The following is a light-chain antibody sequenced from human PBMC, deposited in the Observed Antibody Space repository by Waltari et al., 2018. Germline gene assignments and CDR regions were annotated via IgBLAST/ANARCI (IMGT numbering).Light chain of an antibody. Sequence: SYEVTQPPSVSVSPGQTASITCSGDKLGDKYVCWYQQKPGQSPVVVIYEDSERPSGIPERFSGSNSGNTATLTISGTQAMDEADYYCQAWDSTSHVVFGWGTKLTVL. V-gene: IGLV3-1*01. CDR2: EDS. CDR1: KLGDKY. CDR3: QAWDSTSHVV. J-gene: IGLJ2*01.